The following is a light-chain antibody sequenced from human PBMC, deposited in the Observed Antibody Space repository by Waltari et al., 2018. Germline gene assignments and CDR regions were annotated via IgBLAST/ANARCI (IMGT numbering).Light chain of an antibody. CDR2: GSS. J-gene: IGLJ2*01. CDR3: QSYDSSLICSV. CDR1: SSTIGAGYD. V-gene: IGLV1-40*01. Sequence: QSGLTQPPSVSGAPGQRLPIPCTGSSSTIGAGYDVHWYQLLPGTAPKLLIYGSSNRPSGVPGRFSGSKSGTSASLAITGLQAEDEADYYCQSYDSSLICSVFGGGTKLTVL.